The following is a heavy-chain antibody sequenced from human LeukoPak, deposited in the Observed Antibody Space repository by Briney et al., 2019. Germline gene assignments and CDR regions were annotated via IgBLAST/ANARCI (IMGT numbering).Heavy chain of an antibody. D-gene: IGHD6-25*01. V-gene: IGHV4-59*01. CDR2: IYYSGST. CDR3: ARAIAAGFRWFDP. Sequence: SETLSLTCTVSGGSISSYYWSWIRQPPGKGLEWIGYIYYSGSTNYNPSLKSRVTISVDTSKNQFSLKLSSVTAADTAVYYCARAIAAGFRWFDPWGQGTLVTVSS. J-gene: IGHJ5*02. CDR1: GGSISSYY.